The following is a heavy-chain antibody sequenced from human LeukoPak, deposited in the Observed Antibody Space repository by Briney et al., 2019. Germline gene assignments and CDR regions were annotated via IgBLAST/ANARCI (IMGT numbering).Heavy chain of an antibody. D-gene: IGHD2-15*01. J-gene: IGHJ4*02. V-gene: IGHV3-7*05. CDR1: GFTFSSHW. CDR2: IKQEGRDK. Sequence: GGSLRLSCAASGFTFSSHWRSWVRQPPGKGLEGVSNIKQEGRDKYYVDSVKDRFTIPRHNAKNSLYLQMKSLRAEETAVYYCARSLGYCSAGSCCPFDYWGQGNLVTVSS. CDR3: ARSLGYCSAGSCCPFDY.